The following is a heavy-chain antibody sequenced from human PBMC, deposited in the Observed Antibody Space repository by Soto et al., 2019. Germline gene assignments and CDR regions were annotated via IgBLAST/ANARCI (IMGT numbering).Heavy chain of an antibody. J-gene: IGHJ4*02. D-gene: IGHD3-22*01. CDR1: GGTFSRYA. CDR3: ARDGTLYDSSGYYYLY. V-gene: IGHV1-69*01. Sequence: QVQLVQSGAEVKKPGSSVKVSCKASGGTFSRYAINWVRQAPGQGLEWMGGIIPMFGTANYAQKFQGRVTITADESTTTGYMELRSLISEDTAVYYCARDGTLYDSSGYYYLYWGQGTLVTVSS. CDR2: IIPMFGTA.